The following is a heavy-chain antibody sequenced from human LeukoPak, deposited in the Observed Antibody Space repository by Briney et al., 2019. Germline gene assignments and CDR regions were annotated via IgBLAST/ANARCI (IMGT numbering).Heavy chain of an antibody. CDR3: ARDRDSGYDWDAFEI. CDR1: GGTFSSYA. Sequence: SVKVSCKASGGTFSSYAISWVRQAPGQGREWMGRIIPIFGTANYAQKFQGRVTITTDESTSTAYMELSSLRSEDTAVYYCARDRDSGYDWDAFEIWGQGTMVTVSP. CDR2: IIPIFGTA. V-gene: IGHV1-69*05. D-gene: IGHD5-12*01. J-gene: IGHJ3*02.